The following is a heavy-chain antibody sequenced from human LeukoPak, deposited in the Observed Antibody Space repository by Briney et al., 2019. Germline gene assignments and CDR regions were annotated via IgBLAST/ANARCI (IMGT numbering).Heavy chain of an antibody. D-gene: IGHD6-13*01. V-gene: IGHV3-30-3*01. J-gene: IGHJ5*02. CDR3: ARGAQQLDSGNWFDP. Sequence: GGSLRLSCAASGFTFSRSAMHWVRQAPGKGLEWVAIFSYDGSNKFYSDSVRGRFTISRDNSKNTMFLQMNSLRAEDTAVYYCARGAQQLDSGNWFDPWGQGTLVTVSS. CDR1: GFTFSRSA. CDR2: FSYDGSNK.